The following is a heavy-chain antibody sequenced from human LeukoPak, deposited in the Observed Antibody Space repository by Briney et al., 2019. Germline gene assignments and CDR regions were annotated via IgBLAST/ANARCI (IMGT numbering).Heavy chain of an antibody. V-gene: IGHV3-53*01. J-gene: IGHJ3*02. CDR1: GFSVRSNY. CDR2: IYSDGSI. D-gene: IGHD1-1*01. Sequence: GGALRLSCAASGFSVRSNYVSWVRQAPGKGLEWVSMIYSDGSIFHADSVKGRFTMSRDNSRNTLDLQMNSLRVEDTAVYFCARDRRRLRGMNGDGDAFDIWGQGTMVTVSS. CDR3: ARDRRRLRGMNGDGDAFDI.